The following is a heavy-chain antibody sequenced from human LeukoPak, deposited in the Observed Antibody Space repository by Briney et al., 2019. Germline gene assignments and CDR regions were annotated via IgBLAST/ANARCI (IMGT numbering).Heavy chain of an antibody. V-gene: IGHV4-59*01. J-gene: IGHJ4*02. CDR3: ARHPEYYDILTGFRYYFDY. CDR1: GGSISSYY. CDR2: IYYSGST. D-gene: IGHD3-9*01. Sequence: SETLSLTCSVSGGSISSYYWSWIRQPPEKGLEWNGYIYYSGSTNYNRTPKSRVTISVDTSRNQISLKLSSVTAADTAVYYCARHPEYYDILTGFRYYFDYWGQGTLVTVSS.